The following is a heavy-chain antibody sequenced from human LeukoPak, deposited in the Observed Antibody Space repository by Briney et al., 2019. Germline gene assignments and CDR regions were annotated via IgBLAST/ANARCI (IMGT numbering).Heavy chain of an antibody. Sequence: ASVKVSCKASGYTFTGYYMHWVRQAPGQGLEWMGWINPNSGGTNYAQKFQGWVTMTRDTSISTAYMELSRLRSDDTAVYYCARGPMVRGVQHAFDIWGQGTMVTVSS. D-gene: IGHD3-10*01. J-gene: IGHJ3*02. CDR3: ARGPMVRGVQHAFDI. V-gene: IGHV1-2*04. CDR1: GYTFTGYY. CDR2: INPNSGGT.